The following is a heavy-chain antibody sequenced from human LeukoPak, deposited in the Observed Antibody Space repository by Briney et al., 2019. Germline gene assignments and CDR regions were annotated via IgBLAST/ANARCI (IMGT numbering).Heavy chain of an antibody. CDR2: INPNSGGT. D-gene: IGHD5-18*01. CDR1: GYTFTGYY. J-gene: IGHJ5*02. Sequence: ASVNVSCKASGYTFTGYYMHWVRQAPGQGLEWMGWINPNSGGTNYAQKFQGRVTMTRDTSISTTYMELSRLRSDDTAVYYCARERIQPKNWFDPWGQGTLVTVSS. CDR3: ARERIQPKNWFDP. V-gene: IGHV1-2*02.